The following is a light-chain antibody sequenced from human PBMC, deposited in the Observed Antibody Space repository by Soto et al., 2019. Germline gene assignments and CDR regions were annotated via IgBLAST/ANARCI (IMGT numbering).Light chain of an antibody. CDR3: QQYNNWPPWT. V-gene: IGKV3-15*01. J-gene: IGKJ1*01. CDR2: GAS. CDR1: QSVSSN. Sequence: EIVMTQSPATLSVSPGERATLSCRASQSVSSNLASYQQKPGQAPRLLIYGASTRATGIPARFSGSGSGTEFTLTISRLQSEDFAVYYCQQYNNWPPWTFGQGTKVEIK.